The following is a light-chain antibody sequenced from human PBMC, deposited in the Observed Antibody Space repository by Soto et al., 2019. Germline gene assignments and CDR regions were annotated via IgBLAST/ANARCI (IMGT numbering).Light chain of an antibody. J-gene: IGKJ1*01. Sequence: DIQMTQSPFTLSASVGDRVTITCRASQSINSWLAWYQQKPGKAPNLLIYDASSLESGVPSRFSGSGSGTDFTLTISRLQPEDFATYYCQQYYSYSRTFGQGTKVEIK. V-gene: IGKV1-5*01. CDR2: DAS. CDR1: QSINSW. CDR3: QQYYSYSRT.